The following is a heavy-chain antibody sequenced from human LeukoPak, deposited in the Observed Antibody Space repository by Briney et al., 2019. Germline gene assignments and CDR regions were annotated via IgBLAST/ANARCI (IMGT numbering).Heavy chain of an antibody. J-gene: IGHJ5*02. CDR2: INHSGST. D-gene: IGHD6-19*01. CDR1: GGSFSGYY. V-gene: IGHV4-34*01. CDR3: ANTAVAGRIGWFDP. Sequence: SETLSLTCAVYGGSFSGYYWSWIRQPPGKGLEWIGEINHSGSTNYNPSLKSRVTISVDTSKNQLSLKLSSVTAADTAVYYCANTAVAGRIGWFDPWGQGTLVTVSS.